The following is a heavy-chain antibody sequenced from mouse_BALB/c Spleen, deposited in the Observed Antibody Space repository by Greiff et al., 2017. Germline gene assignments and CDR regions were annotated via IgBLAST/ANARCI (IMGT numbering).Heavy chain of an antibody. CDR1: GFTFNTYA. CDR2: IRSKSNNYAT. J-gene: IGHJ3*01. V-gene: IGHV10-1*02. D-gene: IGHD2-3*01. CDR3: VRHEAYDGYWAY. Sequence: EVQGVESGGGLVQPKGSLKLSCAASGFTFNTYAMNWVRQAPGKGLEWVARIRSKSNNYATYYADSVKDRFTISRDDSQSMLYLQMNNLKTEDTAMYYCVRHEAYDGYWAYWGQGTLVTVSA.